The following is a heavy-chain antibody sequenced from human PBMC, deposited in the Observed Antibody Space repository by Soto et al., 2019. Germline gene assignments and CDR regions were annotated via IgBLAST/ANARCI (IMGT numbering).Heavy chain of an antibody. D-gene: IGHD3-22*01. V-gene: IGHV4-30-4*01. Sequence: SETLSLTCTVSGGSISSGDYYWSWIRQPPGKGLEWIGYIYYSGSTYYNPSLKSRVTISVDTSKNQFSLKLSSVTAADTAVYYCAREDSYYDSSGYYYNALDIWGQGTMVNVSS. CDR3: AREDSYYDSSGYYYNALDI. CDR1: GGSISSGDYY. CDR2: IYYSGST. J-gene: IGHJ3*02.